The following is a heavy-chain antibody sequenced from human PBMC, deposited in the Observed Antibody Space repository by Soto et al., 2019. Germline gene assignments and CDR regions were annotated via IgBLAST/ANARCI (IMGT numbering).Heavy chain of an antibody. V-gene: IGHV5-51*01. CDR2: IYPGDSDT. CDR1: GYSFTSYW. CDR3: AIKDSSGSSSPFDY. J-gene: IGHJ4*02. Sequence: GESLKISCKGSGYSFTSYWIGWVRQMPGKVLEWMGIIYPGDSDTRYSPSFYGQVTISADKSISTAYLQWSSLKASGTAMYYCAIKDSSGSSSPFDYWGQGTLVTVSS. D-gene: IGHD3-22*01.